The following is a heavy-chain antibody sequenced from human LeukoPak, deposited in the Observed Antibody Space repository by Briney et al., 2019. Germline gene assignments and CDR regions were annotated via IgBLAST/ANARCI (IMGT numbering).Heavy chain of an antibody. CDR2: ISGSGGST. CDR1: GFTFSSYA. J-gene: IGHJ3*02. V-gene: IGHV3-23*01. D-gene: IGHD3-10*01. CDR3: AKVTYYGSGSYYNADAFDI. Sequence: GGSLRLSCAASGFTFSSYAMSWVRRAPGKGLEWVSAISGSGGSTYYADSVKGRFTISRDNSKNTLYLQMNSLRAEDTAVYYCAKVTYYGSGSYYNADAFDIWGQGTMVTVSS.